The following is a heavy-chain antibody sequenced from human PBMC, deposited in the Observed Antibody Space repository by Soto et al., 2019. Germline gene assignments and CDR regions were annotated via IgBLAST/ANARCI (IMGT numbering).Heavy chain of an antibody. CDR2: IYYSGST. D-gene: IGHD2-15*01. V-gene: IGHV4-39*01. J-gene: IGHJ5*02. Sequence: SETLSLTCTVSGGSISNSSYYWGWIRQPPGKGLEWIGSIYYSGSTYYNPSLKSRVTISVDTSKNQFSLKLNSVTAADTAVYYCARRGGLEWFDPWGQGTLVTVSS. CDR1: GGSISNSSYY. CDR3: ARRGGLEWFDP.